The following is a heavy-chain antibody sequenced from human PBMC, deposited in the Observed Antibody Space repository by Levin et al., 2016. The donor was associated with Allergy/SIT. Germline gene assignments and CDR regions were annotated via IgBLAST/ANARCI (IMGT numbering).Heavy chain of an antibody. V-gene: IGHV1-3*01. CDR1: GYTFTSYA. CDR3: ARDLRDYYDSSGYYLSLTHFDY. CDR2: INAGNGNT. J-gene: IGHJ4*02. Sequence: ASVKVSCKASGYTFTSYAMHWVRQAPGQRLEWMGWINAGNGNTKYSQKFQGRVTITRDTSASTAYMELSSLRSEDTAVYYCARDLRDYYDSSGYYLSLTHFDYWGQGTLVTVSS. D-gene: IGHD3-22*01.